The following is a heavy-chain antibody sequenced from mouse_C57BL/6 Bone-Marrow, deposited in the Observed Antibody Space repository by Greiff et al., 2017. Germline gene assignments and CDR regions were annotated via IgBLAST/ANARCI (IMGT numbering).Heavy chain of an antibody. Sequence: QVQLQQSGAELVKPGASVKLSCKASGYTFTSYWMHWVKQRPGQGLEWIGMIHPNSGSTNYNEKFKSKATLTVDKSSSTAYMQLSSLTSEDSAVYYCALMVTTSLDYWGQGTTLTVSS. CDR3: ALMVTTSLDY. CDR2: IHPNSGST. J-gene: IGHJ2*01. D-gene: IGHD2-2*01. CDR1: GYTFTSYW. V-gene: IGHV1-64*01.